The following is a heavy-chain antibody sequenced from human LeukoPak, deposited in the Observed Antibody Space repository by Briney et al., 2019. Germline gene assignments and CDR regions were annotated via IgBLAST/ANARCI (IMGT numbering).Heavy chain of an antibody. J-gene: IGHJ5*02. CDR3: ARSGYCSSTSCYQSHNWFDP. CDR1: GYTFTSYG. CDR2: ISAYNGNT. Sequence: ASVKVSCKASGYTFTSYGISWVRQAPGQGLEWMGWISAYNGNTNYAQKLQGRVTMTTDTSTSTAYMELRSLRSDDTAVYYCARSGYCSSTSCYQSHNWFDPWGQGTLVTVSS. V-gene: IGHV1-18*01. D-gene: IGHD2-2*03.